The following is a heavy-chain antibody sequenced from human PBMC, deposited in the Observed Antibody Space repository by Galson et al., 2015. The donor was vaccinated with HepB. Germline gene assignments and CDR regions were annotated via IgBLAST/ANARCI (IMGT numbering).Heavy chain of an antibody. CDR3: AKTNSDRTNGVCYTAWFDP. CDR2: ISGSGGST. J-gene: IGHJ5*02. Sequence: SLRLSCAASGFTFSSYGMHWVRQAPGKGLEWVSAISGSGGSTYYADSVKGRFTISRDNSKNTLYLQMNSLRAEDTAVYYCAKTNSDRTNGVCYTAWFDPWGKGTLVTVSS. V-gene: IGHV3-23*01. CDR1: GFTFSSYG. D-gene: IGHD2-8*01.